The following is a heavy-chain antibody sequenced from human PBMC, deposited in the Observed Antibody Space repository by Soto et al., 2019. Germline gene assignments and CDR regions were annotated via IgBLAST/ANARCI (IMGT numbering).Heavy chain of an antibody. Sequence: GGSLRLSCAASGCIFSDYYMSWIRQAPGKGLEWISYISSSDNIIYYADSVKGRFTISRDKAKNSLYLQMNSLRAEDTAVYYCARDRGYYDSSGYFDYWGQGTLVTVSS. D-gene: IGHD3-22*01. J-gene: IGHJ4*02. CDR1: GCIFSDYY. V-gene: IGHV3-11*01. CDR3: ARDRGYYDSSGYFDY. CDR2: ISSSDNII.